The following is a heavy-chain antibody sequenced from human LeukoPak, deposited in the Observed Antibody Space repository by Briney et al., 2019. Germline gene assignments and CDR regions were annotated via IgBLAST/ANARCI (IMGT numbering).Heavy chain of an antibody. D-gene: IGHD6-19*01. J-gene: IGHJ4*02. CDR1: GFTFSSDA. Sequence: GGSLRLSCAASGFTFSSDAMSWVRQAPGKGLEWVSAISGSGGSTYYADSVKGRFTISRDNSKNTLYLQMNSLRAEDTAVYYCAKDLWVAVAGIDYWGQGTLVTVSS. V-gene: IGHV3-23*01. CDR2: ISGSGGST. CDR3: AKDLWVAVAGIDY.